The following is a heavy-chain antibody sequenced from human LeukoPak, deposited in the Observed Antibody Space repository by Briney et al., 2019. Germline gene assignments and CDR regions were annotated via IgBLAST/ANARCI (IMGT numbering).Heavy chain of an antibody. V-gene: IGHV4-59*01. CDR2: TYYNGST. CDR3: AIHVLGSTTRLGP. CDR1: GGSINNYY. J-gene: IGHJ5*02. D-gene: IGHD2/OR15-2a*01. Sequence: SETLSLTCTVSGGSINNYYWSWIRPPPGKGLEWIGYTYYNGSTNYNTSFKSRATVSVDTSKNQFSLRLSSVTAADTAVYYCAIHVLGSTTRLGPWGQGTLVTVSS.